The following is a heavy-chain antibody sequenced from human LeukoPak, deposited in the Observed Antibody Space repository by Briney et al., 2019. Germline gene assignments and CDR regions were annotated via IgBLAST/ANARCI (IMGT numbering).Heavy chain of an antibody. V-gene: IGHV1-24*01. J-gene: IGHJ4*02. CDR1: GNTLSEFS. D-gene: IGHD3-10*01. CDR2: FDPEVGEA. CDR3: AKARGGDY. Sequence: ASVKVSCKVTGNTLSEFSMHWVRQSPGKGLEWMGRFDPEVGEAVYAQKFQGRVTMTEDTSTETAYMELSSLRAEDTAVYYCAKARGGDYWGQGTLVTVSS.